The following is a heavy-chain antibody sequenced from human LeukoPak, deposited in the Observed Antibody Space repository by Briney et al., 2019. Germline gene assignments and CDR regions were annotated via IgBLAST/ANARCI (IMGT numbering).Heavy chain of an antibody. D-gene: IGHD1-26*01. Sequence: GGSLRLSCAASGFTFSSYSMNWVRQAPGKGLEWVSSISSSSSYIYYADSVKGQFTISRDNAKNSLYLQMNSLRAEDTAVYYCARVPRPWELPVHFDYWGQGTLVTVPS. CDR3: ARVPRPWELPVHFDY. V-gene: IGHV3-21*01. CDR1: GFTFSSYS. CDR2: ISSSSSYI. J-gene: IGHJ4*02.